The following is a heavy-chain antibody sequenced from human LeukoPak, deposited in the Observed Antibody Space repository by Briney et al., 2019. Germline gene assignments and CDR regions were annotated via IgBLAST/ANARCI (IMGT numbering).Heavy chain of an antibody. CDR3: AKTYYYDTSAYYYENAFDI. D-gene: IGHD3-22*01. CDR2: INRDGSST. CDR1: AFTFSSYW. J-gene: IGHJ3*02. V-gene: IGHV3-74*01. Sequence: GGSLRLSCAASAFTFSSYWMHWARQAPGKGLVWVSRINRDGSSTSYADSVKGRFTISRDNAKNTLYLQMSSLRAEDTAIYYCAKTYYYDTSAYYYENAFDIWGQGTMVTVSS.